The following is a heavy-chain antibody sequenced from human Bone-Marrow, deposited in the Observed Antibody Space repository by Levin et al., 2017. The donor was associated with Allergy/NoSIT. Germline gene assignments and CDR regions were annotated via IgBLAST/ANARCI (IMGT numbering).Heavy chain of an antibody. V-gene: IGHV1-24*01. J-gene: IGHJ6*02. Sequence: GGSLRLSCKVSGYTLTELSMHWVRQAPGKGLEWMGGFDPEDGETIYAQKFQGRVTMTEDTSTDTAYMELSSLRSEDTAVYYCATGAPSDFWSGYPYGMDVWGQGTTVTVSS. D-gene: IGHD3-3*01. CDR3: ATGAPSDFWSGYPYGMDV. CDR1: GYTLTELS. CDR2: FDPEDGET.